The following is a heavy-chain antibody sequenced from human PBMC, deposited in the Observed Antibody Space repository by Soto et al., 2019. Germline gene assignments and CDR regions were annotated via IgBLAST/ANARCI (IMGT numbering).Heavy chain of an antibody. J-gene: IGHJ4*02. CDR3: AKGSTASTGYYFDY. CDR2: IYSAGNT. V-gene: IGHV3-66*01. Sequence: GGSLRLSCAASGFTVSSNYMSWVRQAPGKGLEWISIIYSAGNTYYADSVKGRFTISRDNSKNTLYLQMNSLGAEDTAVYYCAKGSTASTGYYFDYWGQGTLVTVSS. CDR1: GFTVSSNY. D-gene: IGHD2-21*02.